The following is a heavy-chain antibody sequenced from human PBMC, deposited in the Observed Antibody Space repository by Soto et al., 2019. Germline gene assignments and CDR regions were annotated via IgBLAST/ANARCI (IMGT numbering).Heavy chain of an antibody. D-gene: IGHD6-13*01. CDR2: INPASGST. CDR3: ARDLAAGDH. J-gene: IGHJ4*02. V-gene: IGHV1-46*01. Sequence: QVQLVQSGAEVKKPGASVKLSCRTSGYTFTHYYIHWVRQAPGQGLEWLGIINPASGSTNYAQDFQGRVTLTMGTSTTTVYMDLSGLGAEDSAIFYYARDLAAGDHWGQGTLVTVSS. CDR1: GYTFTHYY.